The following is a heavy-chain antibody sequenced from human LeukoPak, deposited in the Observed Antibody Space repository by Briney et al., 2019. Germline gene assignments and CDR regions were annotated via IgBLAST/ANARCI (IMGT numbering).Heavy chain of an antibody. J-gene: IGHJ4*02. V-gene: IGHV1-18*01. CDR2: ISAYNGNT. D-gene: IGHD3-22*01. Sequence: ASVTVSCTASGYTFTSYGISWVRQAPGQGLEWMGWISAYNGNTNYAQKLQGRVTMTTDTSTSTAYMELRSLRSDDTAVYYCARVYYYDSSGYNFDYWGQGTLVAVSS. CDR3: ARVYYYDSSGYNFDY. CDR1: GYTFTSYG.